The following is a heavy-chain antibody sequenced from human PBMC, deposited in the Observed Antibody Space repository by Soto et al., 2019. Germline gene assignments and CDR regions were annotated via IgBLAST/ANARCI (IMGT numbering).Heavy chain of an antibody. V-gene: IGHV4-34*01. Sequence: ETLSISCSVYGASFSGYYWSWIRQPPGKGLEWIGEINHSGSTNYNPSLKSRVTISVDTSKNQFSLKLSSVTAADTAVYYCARGRGYIGSSSEYNWFDPWGQGTLVTVSS. CDR2: INHSGST. D-gene: IGHD6-6*01. J-gene: IGHJ5*02. CDR3: ARGRGYIGSSSEYNWFDP. CDR1: GASFSGYY.